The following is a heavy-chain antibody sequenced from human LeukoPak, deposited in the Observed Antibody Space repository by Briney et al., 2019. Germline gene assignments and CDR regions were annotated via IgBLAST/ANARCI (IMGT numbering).Heavy chain of an antibody. CDR3: ARGMVIAIGGWFDP. CDR1: GGTFSSYA. V-gene: IGHV1-69*13. Sequence: GAPVKVSCKASGGTFSSYAISWVRQAPGQGLEWMGGIIPIFGTANYAQKFQGRVTITADESTSTAYMELSSLRSEDTAVYYCARGMVIAIGGWFDPWGQGTLVTVSS. CDR2: IIPIFGTA. D-gene: IGHD2-21*01. J-gene: IGHJ5*02.